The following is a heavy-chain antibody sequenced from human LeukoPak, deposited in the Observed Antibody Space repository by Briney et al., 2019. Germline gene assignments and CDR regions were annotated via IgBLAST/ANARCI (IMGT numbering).Heavy chain of an antibody. CDR3: ARDPPVVVVAADDNWFDP. V-gene: IGHV3-7*01. CDR1: GFTFSSYW. CDR2: IKRDGSEK. Sequence: GGSLRLSCAASGFTFSSYWMSWVRQAPGKGLEWVANIKRDGSEKYYVDSVKGRFTISRDNAKNSLYLQMNSLRAEDTAVYYCARDPPVVVVAADDNWFDPWGQGTLVTVSS. J-gene: IGHJ5*02. D-gene: IGHD2-15*01.